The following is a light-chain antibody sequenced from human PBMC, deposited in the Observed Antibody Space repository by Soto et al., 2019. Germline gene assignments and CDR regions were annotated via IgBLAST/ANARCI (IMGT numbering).Light chain of an antibody. Sequence: QSALTQPASVSGSPGQSITISCTGTSSDVGGFNFVSWYQQPPGKAPKLMIYDVSHRPSGVSNRFSGSKSGNTASLTITGLQAEDEGDYYCSSYTTSSTIVFGTGTKATV. CDR2: DVS. CDR1: SSDVGGFNF. V-gene: IGLV2-14*01. CDR3: SSYTTSSTIV. J-gene: IGLJ1*01.